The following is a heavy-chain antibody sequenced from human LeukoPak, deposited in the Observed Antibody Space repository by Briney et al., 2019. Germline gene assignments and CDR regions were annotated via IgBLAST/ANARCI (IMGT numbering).Heavy chain of an antibody. Sequence: SETLSLTCAVYGGSFSGYYWSWIRQPPGKGLEWIGESNHSGSTNYNPSLKSRVTISVDTSKNQFSLKLSSVTAADTAVYYCARALSASPPGRYWGQGTLVTVSS. CDR3: ARALSASPPGRY. CDR1: GGSFSGYY. CDR2: SNHSGST. J-gene: IGHJ4*02. V-gene: IGHV4-34*01.